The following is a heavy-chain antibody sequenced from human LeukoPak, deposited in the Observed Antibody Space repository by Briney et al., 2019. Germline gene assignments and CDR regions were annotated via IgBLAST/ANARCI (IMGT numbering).Heavy chain of an antibody. CDR1: GGSMSGYY. Sequence: SETLSLTCTVSGGSMSGYYWSWIRQPPEKGLEWIGYIYYSGSTNYNPSLKSRVTISVDTSKNQFSLRLSSVTTADTAVYYCARHRDYYYYGMDVWGQGTTVTVSS. CDR3: ARHRDYYYYGMDV. J-gene: IGHJ6*02. CDR2: IYYSGST. V-gene: IGHV4-59*08.